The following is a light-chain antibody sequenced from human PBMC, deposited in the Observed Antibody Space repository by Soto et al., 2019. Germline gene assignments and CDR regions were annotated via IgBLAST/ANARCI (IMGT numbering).Light chain of an antibody. Sequence: QSALTQPPSASGSLGQSVTISCTGTSSDVGGYNYVSWHQQHPGKAPKVMIYEVTKRPPGVPDRFSGSKSGNTASLTVSGLQADDDADYYCSSFAGGGNPVLLGGGTQLTVL. CDR2: EVT. CDR3: SSFAGGGNPVL. CDR1: SSDVGGYNY. V-gene: IGLV2-8*01. J-gene: IGLJ2*01.